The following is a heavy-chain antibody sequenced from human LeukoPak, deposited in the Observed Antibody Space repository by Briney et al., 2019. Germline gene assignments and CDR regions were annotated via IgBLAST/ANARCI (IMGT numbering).Heavy chain of an antibody. CDR2: INPSGGST. Sequence: ASVKVSCKASGYTFTSYYMHWVRQAPGQGLEWMGIINPSGGSTSYAQKFQGRVTMTRDMSTSTVYMELSSLRSEDTAVYYCARDHSSGWYVGWFDPWGQGTLVTVSS. CDR1: GYTFTSYY. D-gene: IGHD6-19*01. J-gene: IGHJ5*02. V-gene: IGHV1-46*01. CDR3: ARDHSSGWYVGWFDP.